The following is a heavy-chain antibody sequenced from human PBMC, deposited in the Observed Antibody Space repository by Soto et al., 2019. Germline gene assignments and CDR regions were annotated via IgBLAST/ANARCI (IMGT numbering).Heavy chain of an antibody. D-gene: IGHD3-22*01. Sequence: ASPLRLSCTASGFTFSSFSMHWVLQAAGKGLEWLSLISFDGNNIYFSDSLKGLFPISRDDSKNTMYLQMRSLRAEDTAVYYCAKNKHYADTSGYYPFDYWGQGTLVTVSS. CDR2: ISFDGNNI. CDR1: GFTFSSFS. J-gene: IGHJ4*02. V-gene: IGHV3-30*18. CDR3: AKNKHYADTSGYYPFDY.